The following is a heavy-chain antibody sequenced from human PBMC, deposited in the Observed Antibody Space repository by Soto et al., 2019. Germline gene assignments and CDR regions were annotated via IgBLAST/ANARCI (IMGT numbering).Heavy chain of an antibody. Sequence: GASVKVSCKASGYTFTTYSMHWVRQAPGQRLEWMGWIHAGNGNTEHSQKFQGRVTITRDTSASTAYLELGSLRSEDTAVYYCARAACSSTSCYNYYAYGMDVWGQGSAVNVSS. CDR3: ARAACSSTSCYNYYAYGMDV. CDR1: GYTFTTYS. CDR2: IHAGNGNT. D-gene: IGHD2-2*01. J-gene: IGHJ6*02. V-gene: IGHV1-3*01.